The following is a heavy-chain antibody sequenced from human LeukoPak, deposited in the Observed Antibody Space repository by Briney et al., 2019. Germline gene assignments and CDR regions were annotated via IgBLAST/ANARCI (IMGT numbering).Heavy chain of an antibody. V-gene: IGHV4-61*10. J-gene: IGHJ1*01. D-gene: IGHD3-16*01. Sequence: SETLSLTCTVSGGSISSGSYYWSWIRQPAGKGLEWIGYIYYSGSTNYNPSLKSRVTISVDTSKNQFSLKLSSVTAADTAVYYCARGDYHEYFQHWGQGTLVTVSS. CDR2: IYYSGST. CDR1: GGSISSGSYY. CDR3: ARGDYHEYFQH.